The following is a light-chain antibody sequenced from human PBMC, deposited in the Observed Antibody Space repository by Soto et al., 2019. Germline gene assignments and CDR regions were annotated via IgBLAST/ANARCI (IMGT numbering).Light chain of an antibody. CDR1: ESVSSY. V-gene: IGKV3-11*01. CDR2: ETS. CDR3: QQRWRWPSNT. Sequence: EIVLAESAATLSLSPGERATLSCRGSESVSSYLAWYQQKSGLPPRLPIYETSTRVIGLPARFSGSGSGTDFTLTIRSLEPEDSGVYYCQQRWRWPSNTFGQGTRLEIK. J-gene: IGKJ5*01.